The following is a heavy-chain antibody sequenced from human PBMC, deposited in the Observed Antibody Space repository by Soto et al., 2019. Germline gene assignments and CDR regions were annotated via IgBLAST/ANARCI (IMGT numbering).Heavy chain of an antibody. D-gene: IGHD3-9*01. J-gene: IGHJ5*02. Sequence: ASVKVSCKASGYTFTSYGISWVRQAPGQGLEWMGWISAYNGNTNYAQKLQGRVTMTTDTSTSTAYMELRSLRSEDTAVYYCARDAASYYDILTKNWFDPWGQGTLVTVSS. V-gene: IGHV1-18*01. CDR2: ISAYNGNT. CDR1: GYTFTSYG. CDR3: ARDAASYYDILTKNWFDP.